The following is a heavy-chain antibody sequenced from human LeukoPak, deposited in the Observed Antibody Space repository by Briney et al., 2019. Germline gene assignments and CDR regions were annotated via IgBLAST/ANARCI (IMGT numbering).Heavy chain of an antibody. J-gene: IGHJ5*02. V-gene: IGHV1-8*03. CDR2: MNPNSGNT. D-gene: IGHD6-19*01. CDR1: GYTFTSYD. Sequence: ASVKVSCKASGYTFTSYDINWVRQATGQGLEWMGWMNPNSGNTGYAQKFQGRVTITRNTSISTAYMELSSLRSEDAAVYYCARYSIAVYEGDWFDPWGQGTLVTVSS. CDR3: ARYSIAVYEGDWFDP.